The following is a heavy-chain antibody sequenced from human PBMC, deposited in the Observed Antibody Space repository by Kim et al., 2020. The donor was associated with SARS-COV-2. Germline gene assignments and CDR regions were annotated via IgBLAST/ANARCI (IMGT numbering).Heavy chain of an antibody. CDR3: ASLDSAQVPGVF. J-gene: IGHJ4*02. Sequence: YYADSVKGRFTMSRDNAKNSLYLERNSLRAEDTAIYYGASLDSAQVPGVFWGQGTLVTVSS. D-gene: IGHD3-10*01. V-gene: IGHV3-7*03.